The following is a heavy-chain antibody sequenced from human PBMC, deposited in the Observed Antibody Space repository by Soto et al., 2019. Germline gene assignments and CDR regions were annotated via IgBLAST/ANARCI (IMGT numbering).Heavy chain of an antibody. V-gene: IGHV1-18*01. J-gene: IGHJ6*04. CDR1: GYTFTSYG. CDR3: ARDESIVVPAGREKRYYFGMVV. Sequence: GASVKVSCKASGYTFTSYGISWVRQAPGQGPEWMGWISAYNGNTNYAQKLQGRVTMTTDTSTSTAYMELRSLRSDDTAVYYCARDESIVVPAGREKRYYFGMVVWGKGTTVTVSS. CDR2: ISAYNGNT. D-gene: IGHD2-2*01.